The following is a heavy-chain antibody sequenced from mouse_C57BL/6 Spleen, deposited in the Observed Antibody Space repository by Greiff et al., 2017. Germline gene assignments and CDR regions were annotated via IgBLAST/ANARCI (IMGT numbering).Heavy chain of an antibody. CDR3: ASPYYYGSSYDAMDY. V-gene: IGHV2-5*01. D-gene: IGHD1-1*01. Sequence: QVQLQQSGPGLVQPSQSLSITCTVSGFSLTSYGVHWVRQSPGKGLEWLGVIWRGGSTDYNAAFMSRLSITKDNSKSQVFFKMNSLQADDTAIYYCASPYYYGSSYDAMDYWGQGTSVTVSS. J-gene: IGHJ4*01. CDR2: IWRGGST. CDR1: GFSLTSYG.